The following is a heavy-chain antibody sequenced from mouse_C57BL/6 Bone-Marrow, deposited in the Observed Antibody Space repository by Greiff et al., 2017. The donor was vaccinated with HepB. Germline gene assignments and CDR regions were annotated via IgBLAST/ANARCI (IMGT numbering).Heavy chain of an antibody. V-gene: IGHV1-81*01. D-gene: IGHD1-1*01. CDR3: ARLGGSSYRFAY. Sequence: VQLQQSGAELARPGASVKLSCKASGYTFTSYGISWVKQRTGQGLEWIGEIYPRSGNTYYNEKFKGKATLTADKSSSTAYMELRSLTSEDSAVYFCARLGGSSYRFAYWGQGTLVTVSA. J-gene: IGHJ3*01. CDR2: IYPRSGNT. CDR1: GYTFTSYG.